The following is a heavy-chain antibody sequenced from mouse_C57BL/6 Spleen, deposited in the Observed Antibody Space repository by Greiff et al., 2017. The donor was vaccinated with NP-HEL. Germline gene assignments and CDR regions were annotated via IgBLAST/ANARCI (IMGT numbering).Heavy chain of an antibody. CDR2: ISYDGSN. Sequence: EVKLVESGPGLVKPSQSLSLTCSVTGYSITSGYYWNWIRQFPGNKLEWMGYISYDGSNNYNPSLKNRISITRDTSKNQFFLKLNSVTTEDTATYYCARDLSNYYGSSYLFDYWGQGTTLTVSS. V-gene: IGHV3-6*01. CDR3: ARDLSNYYGSSYLFDY. J-gene: IGHJ2*01. D-gene: IGHD1-1*01. CDR1: GYSITSGYY.